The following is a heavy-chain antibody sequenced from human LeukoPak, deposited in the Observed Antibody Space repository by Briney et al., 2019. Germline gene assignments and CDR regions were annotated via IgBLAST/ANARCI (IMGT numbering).Heavy chain of an antibody. CDR2: IYHSGTT. CDR1: GYSISSGYY. V-gene: IGHV4-38-2*01. CDR3: ARHGDLGTYYFDY. Sequence: SETLSLTCAVSGYSISSGYYWGWIRQPPGKGLEWIGSIYHSGTTYYNPSLKSRVTISVDTSKNQFSLKLSSVTAADTAVYYCARHGDLGTYYFDYWGQGTLVTVSS. D-gene: IGHD7-27*01. J-gene: IGHJ4*02.